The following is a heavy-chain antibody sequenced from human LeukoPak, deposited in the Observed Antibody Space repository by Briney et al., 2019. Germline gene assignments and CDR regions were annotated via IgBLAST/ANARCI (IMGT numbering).Heavy chain of an antibody. Sequence: PGRSLRLSCAASGFTFSTNSMHWVRQAPGKGLEFVSAITSNGGSTYYADSVKGRFTISRDNSKNTLYLQMSSLRAEDTAVYYCVTVGMTSIWSYLRFDPRGQGTLVSVSS. CDR1: GFTFSTNS. J-gene: IGHJ5*02. D-gene: IGHD1-26*01. CDR3: VTVGMTSIWSYLRFDP. CDR2: ITSNGGST. V-gene: IGHV3-64D*08.